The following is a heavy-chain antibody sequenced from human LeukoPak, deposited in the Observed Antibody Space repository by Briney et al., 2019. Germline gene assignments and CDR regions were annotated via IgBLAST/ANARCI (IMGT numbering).Heavy chain of an antibody. D-gene: IGHD1-14*01. J-gene: IGHJ4*02. CDR2: IWLDGSAT. CDR1: GFTFSSYA. Sequence: GGSLRLSCAASGFTFSSYAMSWVRRAPGKGLEWVAIIWLDGSATYYGDSVKGRFTISRDNSKNILYLQMNDLRVEDTAVYYCARDLNREDFDYWGQGTLVAVSS. CDR3: ARDLNREDFDY. V-gene: IGHV3-33*08.